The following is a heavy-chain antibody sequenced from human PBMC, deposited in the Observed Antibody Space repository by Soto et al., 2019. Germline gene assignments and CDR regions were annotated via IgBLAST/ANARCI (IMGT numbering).Heavy chain of an antibody. J-gene: IGHJ4*02. CDR3: AHCRGGVASF. V-gene: IGHV2-5*02. D-gene: IGHD3-16*01. Sequence: QITLNESGPTLVKPTQTLTLTCTFSGFSLSTRDVGVGWIRQPPGKALEWLGVIYWDDDKSSSPSLKSRLTITKDTSKNQVVLRMTKMDPVDTATYYCAHCRGGVASFWGQGTLVTVSS. CDR2: IYWDDDK. CDR1: GFSLSTRDVG.